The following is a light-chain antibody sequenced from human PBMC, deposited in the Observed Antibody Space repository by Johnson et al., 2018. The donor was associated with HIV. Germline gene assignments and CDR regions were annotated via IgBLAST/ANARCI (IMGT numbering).Light chain of an antibody. CDR2: DND. J-gene: IGLJ1*01. V-gene: IGLV1-51*01. CDR1: SSDIGNNY. Sequence: QSVLTQPPSLSAAPGQKVTISCSGSSSDIGNNYVSWYQHLPGTAPKLLIYDNDKRPSGIPDRFSGSKSGTSATLGITGLQTGDEADYYCGTWDSSLSSYVFGTGTRVTVL. CDR3: GTWDSSLSSYV.